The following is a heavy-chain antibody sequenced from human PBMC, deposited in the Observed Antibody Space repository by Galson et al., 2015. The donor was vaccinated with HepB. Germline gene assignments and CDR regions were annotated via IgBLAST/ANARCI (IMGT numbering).Heavy chain of an antibody. J-gene: IGHJ6*02. Sequence: SLRLSCAASGFTFSSYGMHWVRQAPGKGLEWVAVISYDGSNKYYADSVKGRFTISRDNSKNTLYLQMNSLRAEDTAVYYCAKDLRPGSYGNYYGMDVWGQGTTVTVSS. V-gene: IGHV3-30*18. CDR3: AKDLRPGSYGNYYGMDV. CDR1: GFTFSSYG. D-gene: IGHD3-10*01. CDR2: ISYDGSNK.